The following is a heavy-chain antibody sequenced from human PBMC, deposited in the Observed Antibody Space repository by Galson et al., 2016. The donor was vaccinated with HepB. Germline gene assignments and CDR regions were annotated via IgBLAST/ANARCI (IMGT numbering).Heavy chain of an antibody. CDR3: AELRRQWRDVDH. D-gene: IGHD6-19*01. J-gene: IGHJ4*02. CDR2: ISSSGGDT. V-gene: IGHV3-23*01. CDR1: GFTFSSYA. Sequence: SLRLSCAASGFTFSSYAMTWVRQAPGKGLEWVSAISSSGGDTLYADSVKGRFTISRDNSKNTLWLQVNSLRVEDTAVYFGAELRRQWRDVDHWGQGALVTFSS.